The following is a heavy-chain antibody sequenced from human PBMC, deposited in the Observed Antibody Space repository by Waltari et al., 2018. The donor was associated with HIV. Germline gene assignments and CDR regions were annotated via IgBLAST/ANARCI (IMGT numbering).Heavy chain of an antibody. Sequence: QVHLQQSGAGLLKPSETLSLTCTGSGGSFSGYYWSWIRQPPGQGLEWIGEFNHSGNINYNPSLKSRLIISVDTSKRQFSLRLKSVTAADTAVYYCSREGYGGNPANNFDFWGQGTLVSVSS. D-gene: IGHD2-15*01. V-gene: IGHV4-34*01. J-gene: IGHJ4*02. CDR2: FNHSGNI. CDR3: SREGYGGNPANNFDF. CDR1: GGSFSGYY.